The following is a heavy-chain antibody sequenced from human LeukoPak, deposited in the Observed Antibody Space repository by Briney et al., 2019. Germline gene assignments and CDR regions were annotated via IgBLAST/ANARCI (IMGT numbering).Heavy chain of an antibody. CDR2: IYYSGTT. Sequence: SETLSLTCTVSGGSISSSGYYWGWIRQPPGKGLEWIGSIYYSGTTYYNPSLKSRVTMSLDTSKIQFSLKLSSVTAADTAVYYCARVVGNLIVVVSYAGLDAFEIWGQGTMVTVSS. CDR3: ARVVGNLIVVVSYAGLDAFEI. D-gene: IGHD3-22*01. V-gene: IGHV4-39*01. CDR1: GGSISSSGYY. J-gene: IGHJ3*02.